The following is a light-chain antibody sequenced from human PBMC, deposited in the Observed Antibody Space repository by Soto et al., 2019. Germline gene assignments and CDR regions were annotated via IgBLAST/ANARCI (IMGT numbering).Light chain of an antibody. CDR3: QQYESYSAT. V-gene: IGKV1-5*01. J-gene: IGKJ1*01. CDR1: QSVSGW. CDR2: DVS. Sequence: DIQMTQSPSALSASVGDTVTITCRASQSVSGWLAWYQQKAGKAPKLLIYDVSALKRGVPLRFSGSGSGTEFTLTISGLHPDDFATYYCQQYESYSATFGPGTRVDLK.